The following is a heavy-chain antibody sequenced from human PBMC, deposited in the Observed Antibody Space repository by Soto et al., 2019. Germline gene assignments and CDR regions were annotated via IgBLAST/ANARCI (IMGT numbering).Heavy chain of an antibody. V-gene: IGHV1-69*13. D-gene: IGHD6-13*01. CDR3: ARVGAAAGTAWFDP. J-gene: IGHJ5*02. CDR2: IIPIFGTA. CDR1: GGTFSSYA. Sequence: SVKVSCKASGGTFSSYAISWVRQAPGQGLEWMGGIIPIFGTANYAQKFQGRVTITADESTSTAYMELSSLRSEDTAVYYCARVGAAAGTAWFDPWGQGTLVTVSS.